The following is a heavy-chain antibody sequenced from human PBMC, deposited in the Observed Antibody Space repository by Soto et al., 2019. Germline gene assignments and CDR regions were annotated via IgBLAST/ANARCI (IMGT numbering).Heavy chain of an antibody. V-gene: IGHV4-59*12. CDR2: IYYSVST. CDR1: GGSIRSYY. J-gene: IGHJ5*02. CDR3: ARTPTP. Sequence: SETLSLTCSVSGGSIRSYYWSWIRQPPGKGLEWIGYIYYSVSTNYNPSLKSRVTISVDTSKNQFSLKLSSVTAADTAVYYCARTPTPWGQGTLVTVSS. D-gene: IGHD1-26*01.